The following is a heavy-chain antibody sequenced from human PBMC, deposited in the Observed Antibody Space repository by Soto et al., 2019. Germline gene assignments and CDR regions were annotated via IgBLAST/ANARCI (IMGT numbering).Heavy chain of an antibody. V-gene: IGHV4-59*01. CDR2: IYYSGST. J-gene: IGHJ6*02. CDR3: ARSTIFGVSSGMDV. CDR1: GGSISSYY. Sequence: PSETLSLTCTVSGGSISSYYWSWIRQPPGKGLEWIGYIYYSGSTNYNPSLKSRVTISVDTSKNQFSLKLSSVTAADTAVYYCARSTIFGVSSGMDVWGQGTTVTVS. D-gene: IGHD3-3*01.